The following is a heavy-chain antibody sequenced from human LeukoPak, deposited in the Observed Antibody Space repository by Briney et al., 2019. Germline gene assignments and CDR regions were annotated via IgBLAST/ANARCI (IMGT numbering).Heavy chain of an antibody. CDR2: ISGSGGSA. Sequence: GGSLRLSCAASGFTFSNYAMSWVRQAPGKGLEWVSGISGSGGSAYYADSVKGRFTISRDNSKNTLYLQMNSLRAEDTAVYYCAKDSRRITIFGVVNWGQGTLVTVSS. J-gene: IGHJ4*02. CDR1: GFTFSNYA. CDR3: AKDSRRITIFGVVN. V-gene: IGHV3-23*01. D-gene: IGHD3-3*01.